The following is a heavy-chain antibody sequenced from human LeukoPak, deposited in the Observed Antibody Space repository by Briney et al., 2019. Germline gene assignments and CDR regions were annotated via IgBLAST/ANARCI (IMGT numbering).Heavy chain of an antibody. Sequence: APVNVSCKASGYTFTSYYMHWVRQAPGQGLEWMGIINPIVGSTGYAQKFQGRVTMTRDTSTSTVYMELSSLRSEDTAVYYCARASPRYCSSTSCYAPYYYYGMDVWGQGTTVTVSS. CDR2: INPIVGST. CDR3: ARASPRYCSSTSCYAPYYYYGMDV. CDR1: GYTFTSYY. D-gene: IGHD2-2*01. V-gene: IGHV1-46*01. J-gene: IGHJ6*02.